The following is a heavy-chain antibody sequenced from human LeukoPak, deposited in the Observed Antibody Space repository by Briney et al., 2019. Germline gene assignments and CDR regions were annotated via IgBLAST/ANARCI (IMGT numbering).Heavy chain of an antibody. D-gene: IGHD2-15*01. CDR3: AKDMEAASRDYYYYGMDV. CDR2: IRSSGADV. V-gene: IGHV3-23*01. J-gene: IGHJ6*02. CDR1: GFTFSNYN. Sequence: PGGSLRLSCAASGFTFSNYNMNWVRQAPGKGLEWVSWIRSSGADVYYIDSVKGRFTISRDNSKNTLYLQMNSLRAEDTAVYYCAKDMEAASRDYYYYGMDVWGQGTTVTVSS.